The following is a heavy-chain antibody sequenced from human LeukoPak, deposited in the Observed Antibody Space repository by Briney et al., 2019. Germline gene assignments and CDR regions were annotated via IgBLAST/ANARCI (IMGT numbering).Heavy chain of an antibody. CDR2: ISGSGGST. V-gene: IGHV3-23*01. Sequence: PGGSLRLSCAASGFTFSSYAMSWVRQAPGKGLEWVSAISGSGGSTYYADSVKGRFTISRDNSKNTLYLQMNSLRAEDTAVYYCARAKVDIVATIVYWGQGTLVTVSS. D-gene: IGHD5-12*01. CDR1: GFTFSSYA. CDR3: ARAKVDIVATIVY. J-gene: IGHJ4*02.